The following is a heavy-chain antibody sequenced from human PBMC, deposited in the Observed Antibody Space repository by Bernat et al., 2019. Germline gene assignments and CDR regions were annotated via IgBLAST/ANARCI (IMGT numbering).Heavy chain of an antibody. CDR2: ITTSGAMT. Sequence: EVQLVESGGGLVQPGGSLRLSCAASGFTFSSYDMSWVRQAPGKGLEWVSGITTSGAMTYYADSVKGRFSISRDNSKNMLHRQMSSLRAEDTAIYYCAAGKPSVYCTNICTAHWAPLTLVTVSS. D-gene: IGHD2-8*01. CDR1: GFTFSSYD. J-gene: IGHJ4*01. V-gene: IGHV3-23*04. CDR3: AAGKPSVYCTNICTAH.